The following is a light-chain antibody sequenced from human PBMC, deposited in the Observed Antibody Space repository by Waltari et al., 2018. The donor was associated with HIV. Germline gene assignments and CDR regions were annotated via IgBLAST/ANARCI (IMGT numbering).Light chain of an antibody. Sequence: SYVLTQSPSLSVAPGQTATVTCGGNNIGSNNVHWYHRRPGQAPVLAVYDDSNRPSGIPERFSDSNTANTTTHIISRVEVGDEAEYLCQVCKSSAGFIFGGGAKLTV. CDR1: NIGSNN. V-gene: IGLV3-21*02. CDR3: QVCKSSAGFI. CDR2: DDS. J-gene: IGLJ2*01.